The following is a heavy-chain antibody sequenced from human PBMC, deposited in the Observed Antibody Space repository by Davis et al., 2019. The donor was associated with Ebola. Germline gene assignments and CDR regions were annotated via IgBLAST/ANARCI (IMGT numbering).Heavy chain of an antibody. CDR2: INSDGSST. J-gene: IGHJ4*02. V-gene: IGHV3-74*01. CDR3: AKDNGRVVAEY. Sequence: GESLKISCAASGFTFSSYWMHWVRQAPGKGLVWVSRINSDGSSTSYADSVKGRFTISRDNAKNTLYLQMNSLRAEDTAVYYCAKDNGRVVAEYWGQGTLVTVSS. CDR1: GFTFSSYW. D-gene: IGHD2-21*01.